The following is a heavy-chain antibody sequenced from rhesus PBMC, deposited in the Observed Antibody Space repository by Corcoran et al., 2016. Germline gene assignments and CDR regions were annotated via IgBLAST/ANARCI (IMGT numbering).Heavy chain of an antibody. J-gene: IGHJ6*01. CDR1: GGSISDSYR. V-gene: IGHV4S10*01. CDR2: IYGSSTTT. Sequence: QVQLQESGPGVVKPSETLSLTCAVSGGSISDSYRWSWIRQPPGKGLEWIGYIYGSSTTTNYNPALNRRVTIPKDTSKNHFSLKLSSVTAADTAVYYCAREVVYYNIWTGYYDSAYGLDSWGQGVVVTVSS. CDR3: AREVVYYNIWTGYYDSAYGLDS. D-gene: IGHD3-3*01.